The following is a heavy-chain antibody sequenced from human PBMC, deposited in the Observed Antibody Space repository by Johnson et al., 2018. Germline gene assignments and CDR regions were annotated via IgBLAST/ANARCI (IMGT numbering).Heavy chain of an antibody. J-gene: IGHJ6*03. CDR1: GFTFGDYN. CDR2: ITSSGDSI. V-gene: IGHV3-11*04. D-gene: IGHD2-15*01. CDR3: AMERGFFRGAGCYRHSYYMDV. Sequence: QVQLVQSGGGLVKPGGSLRLSCTASGFTFGDYNMNWIRQAPGKGLEWLAYITSSGDSISYADSVKGRFTISRDNTKKSFFLQMNTLRAEDTALYFCAMERGFFRGAGCYRHSYYMDVWGKGTTVTVSS.